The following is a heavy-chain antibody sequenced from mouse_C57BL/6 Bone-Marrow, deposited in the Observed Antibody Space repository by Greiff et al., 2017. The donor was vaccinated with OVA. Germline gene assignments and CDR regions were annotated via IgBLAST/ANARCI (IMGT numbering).Heavy chain of an antibody. J-gene: IGHJ3*01. Sequence: QVQLKESGAELARPGASVKLSCKASGYTFTSYGISWVKQRTGQGLEWIGEIYPRSGNTYYNEKFKGKATLTADKSSSTAYMELRSLTSEDSAVYFCARGGNYVFSWFAYWGQGTLVTVSA. CDR1: GYTFTSYG. CDR3: ARGGNYVFSWFAY. CDR2: IYPRSGNT. V-gene: IGHV1-81*01. D-gene: IGHD2-1*01.